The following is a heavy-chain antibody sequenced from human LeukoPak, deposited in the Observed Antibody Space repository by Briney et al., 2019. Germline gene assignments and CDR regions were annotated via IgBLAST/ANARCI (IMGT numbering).Heavy chain of an antibody. V-gene: IGHV3-74*01. CDR3: ARERGYSGSYSGFDY. CDR1: GFTFSSYW. D-gene: IGHD1-26*01. J-gene: IGHJ4*02. CDR2: LNSDGSST. Sequence: GGTLRLSCAASGFTFSSYWMHWVRQAPGKGLVWFLRLNSDGSSTSYEDSVKGRFTMSRYNAKDTLDLKMNSLKDEDTAWYYCARERGYSGSYSGFDYWGQGSLVTVSS.